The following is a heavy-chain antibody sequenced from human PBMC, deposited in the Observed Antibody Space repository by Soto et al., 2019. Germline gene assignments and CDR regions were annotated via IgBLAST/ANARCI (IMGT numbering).Heavy chain of an antibody. D-gene: IGHD6-13*01. V-gene: IGHV1-18*01. CDR1: GYTFTSYG. J-gene: IGHJ5*02. CDR3: ARGGSSTPPLRWFDP. CDR2: ISAYNGNT. Sequence: ASVKVSCKASGYTFTSYGISWVRQAPGQGLEWMGRISAYNGNTHYAQKLQGRVTMTTDTSTSTAYMELRSLRSDDTAVYYCARGGSSTPPLRWFDPWGQGTLVTVSS.